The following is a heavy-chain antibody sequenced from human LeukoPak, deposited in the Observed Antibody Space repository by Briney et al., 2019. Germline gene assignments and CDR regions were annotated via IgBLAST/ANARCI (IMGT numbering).Heavy chain of an antibody. CDR2: IRGDGGST. CDR1: GFTCDDYA. J-gene: IGHJ4*02. CDR3: AKDISTLTARGYYYSHHFDY. Sequence: GGSLRLPCAACGFTCDDYAMHWVRHAPGRGLEWVSLIRGDGGSTYYADSVKGRFTISRDNSKNSLYLQMNSLRTEDTALYYCAKDISTLTARGYYYSHHFDYWGQGTLVTVSS. D-gene: IGHD3-22*01. V-gene: IGHV3-43*02.